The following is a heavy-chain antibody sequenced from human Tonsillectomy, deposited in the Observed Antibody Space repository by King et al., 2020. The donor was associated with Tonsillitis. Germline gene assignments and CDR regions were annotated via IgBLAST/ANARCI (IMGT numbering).Heavy chain of an antibody. CDR2: INSDGRSI. J-gene: IGHJ6*03. Sequence: VQLVESGGGLVQPGGSLRLSCAASGFTFSSYWMHWVRQAPGKGLVWVSRINSDGRSITYADSVKGRFTISGDNAKNTVYLQMNSLRAEDTAVYYCARETQAYYYYMDVWGKGTTVTVSS. V-gene: IGHV3-74*01. CDR3: ARETQAYYYYMDV. CDR1: GFTFSSYW.